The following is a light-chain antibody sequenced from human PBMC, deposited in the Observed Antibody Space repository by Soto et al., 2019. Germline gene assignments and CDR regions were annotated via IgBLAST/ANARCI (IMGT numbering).Light chain of an antibody. CDR1: QGISSA. CDR3: QQFNNYPRVT. CDR2: DAS. V-gene: IGKV1D-13*01. J-gene: IGKJ4*01. Sequence: AIQLSQSPSSLSASVGDRVTITCRASQGISSALAWYQQKPGKAPKLLIYDASSLESGVPSRFSGSGSGTDFTLTISSLQPEDFATYYCQQFNNYPRVTFGGGTKVDIK.